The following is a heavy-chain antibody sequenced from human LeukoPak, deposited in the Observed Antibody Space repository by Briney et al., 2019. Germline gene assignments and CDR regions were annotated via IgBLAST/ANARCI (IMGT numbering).Heavy chain of an antibody. J-gene: IGHJ4*02. CDR3: ATGADSSKVRD. Sequence: PSETLSLTCIVSGGSISSTNYYWGWIRQHPGKGLEWIGFIYNSGTTYYNPSPKSRITLSIDTSKSQFSLELTSVTAADTGVYYCATGADSSKVRDWGQGALVTVSS. V-gene: IGHV4-31*03. CDR1: GGSISSTNYY. CDR2: IYNSGTT. D-gene: IGHD3-22*01.